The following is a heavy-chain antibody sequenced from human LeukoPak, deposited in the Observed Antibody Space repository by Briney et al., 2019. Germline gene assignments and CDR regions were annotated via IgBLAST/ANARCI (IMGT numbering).Heavy chain of an antibody. D-gene: IGHD1-26*01. V-gene: IGHV3-73*01. Sequence: GGSLKLSCAASGFTFSDSTMRWVRQGSGKGLEWVGRIRTKPKSYATEYAASVKGRFTISRDDSKNAAYLQMNSLKTEDTAVYYCTRGGYSGNYYGIDYWGQGTLVTVSS. J-gene: IGHJ4*02. CDR3: TRGGYSGNYYGIDY. CDR1: GFTFSDST. CDR2: IRTKPKSYAT.